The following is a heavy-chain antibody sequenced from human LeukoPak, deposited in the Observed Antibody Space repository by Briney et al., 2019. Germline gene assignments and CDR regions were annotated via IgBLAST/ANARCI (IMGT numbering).Heavy chain of an antibody. Sequence: PSETLSLTCTVSGGSISSYYWSWIRQPPGKGLEWIGYIYYSGSTNYNPSLKSRVTISVDTSKNQFSLKLSSVTAADTAVYYCARGLYYYDSSGYYLPFDYWGQGTLVTVSS. D-gene: IGHD3-22*01. V-gene: IGHV4-59*01. CDR2: IYYSGST. J-gene: IGHJ4*02. CDR1: GGSISSYY. CDR3: ARGLYYYDSSGYYLPFDY.